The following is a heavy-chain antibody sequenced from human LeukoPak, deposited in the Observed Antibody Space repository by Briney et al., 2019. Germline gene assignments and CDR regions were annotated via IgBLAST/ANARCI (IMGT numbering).Heavy chain of an antibody. CDR1: GFTFSSYS. V-gene: IGHV3-21*01. Sequence: GGSLRLSCAASGFTFSSYSMNWVRQAPGKGLEWVSSISSSSSYIYYADSVKGRFTISRDNAKNSLYLQMNSLRAEDTAVYYCARDGGPAIGETHFDYWGQGPLVTVSS. J-gene: IGHJ4*02. D-gene: IGHD3-10*01. CDR2: ISSSSSYI. CDR3: ARDGGPAIGETHFDY.